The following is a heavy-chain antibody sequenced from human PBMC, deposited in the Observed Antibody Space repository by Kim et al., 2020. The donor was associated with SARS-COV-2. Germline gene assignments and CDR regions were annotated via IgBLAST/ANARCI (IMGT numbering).Heavy chain of an antibody. CDR3: ARGGDPITMVRGAPYGMDV. J-gene: IGHJ6*02. CDR1: GGSISSYY. Sequence: SETLSLTCTVSGGSISSYYWSWIRQPPGKGLEWIGYIYYSGSTNYNPSLKSRVTISVDTSKNQFSLKLSSVTAADTAVYYCARGGDPITMVRGAPYGMDVWGQGTTVTVSS. V-gene: IGHV4-59*01. D-gene: IGHD3-10*01. CDR2: IYYSGST.